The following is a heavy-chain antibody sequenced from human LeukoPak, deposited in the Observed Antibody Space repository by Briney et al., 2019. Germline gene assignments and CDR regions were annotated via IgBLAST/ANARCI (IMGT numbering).Heavy chain of an antibody. J-gene: IGHJ6*03. CDR1: GFTSGDYG. CDR2: IKWNGGIT. V-gene: IGHV3-20*04. Sequence: PGGSLRLSCATSGFTSGDYGMLWVRQAPGKGLVWVSDIKWNGGITAYADSVKGRFTISRDNAKNTLYLQMNSLTAEDTALYYCVRIKVYYYYHMDVWGKATRVTVSS. CDR3: VRIKVYYYYHMDV.